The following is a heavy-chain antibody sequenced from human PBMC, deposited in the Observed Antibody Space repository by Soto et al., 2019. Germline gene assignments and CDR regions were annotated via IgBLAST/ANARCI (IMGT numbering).Heavy chain of an antibody. CDR3: AREMIWLRLFDY. D-gene: IGHD5-12*01. Sequence: EVQLVESGGGLVKPGGSLRFSCAASGFTFSSYSMNWVRQAPGKGLEWVSSISSSSSYIYYADSVKGRFTISRDNAKNSLYLQMNSLRAEDTAVYYCAREMIWLRLFDYWGQGTLVTVSS. CDR1: GFTFSSYS. J-gene: IGHJ4*02. V-gene: IGHV3-21*01. CDR2: ISSSSSYI.